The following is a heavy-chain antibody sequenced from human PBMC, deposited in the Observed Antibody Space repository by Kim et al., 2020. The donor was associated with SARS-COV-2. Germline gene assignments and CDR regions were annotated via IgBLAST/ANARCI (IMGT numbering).Heavy chain of an antibody. V-gene: IGHV1-24*01. CDR2: FDPEDGET. D-gene: IGHD1-1*01. CDR1: GYTLTELS. CDR3: ATLGTTGDYFDY. J-gene: IGHJ4*02. Sequence: ASVKVSCKVSGYTLTELSMHWVRQAPGKGLEWMGGFDPEDGETIYAQKFQGRVTMTEDTSTDTAYMELSSLRSEDTAVYYCATLGTTGDYFDYWGQGTLVTVSS.